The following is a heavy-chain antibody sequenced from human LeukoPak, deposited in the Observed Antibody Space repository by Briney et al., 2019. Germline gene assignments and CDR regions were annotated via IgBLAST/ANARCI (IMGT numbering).Heavy chain of an antibody. V-gene: IGHV3-23*01. Sequence: GGSLRLSCAASGFTFSSYAMSWVRQAPGKGLEWVSAISGSGGSTYYADSVKGRFTISRDDSKNTLYLQMNSLSAEDTAVYYSARGVYYLTDWGQGALVTVSS. CDR1: GFTFSSYA. D-gene: IGHD3-3*01. J-gene: IGHJ4*02. CDR3: ARGVYYLTD. CDR2: ISGSGGST.